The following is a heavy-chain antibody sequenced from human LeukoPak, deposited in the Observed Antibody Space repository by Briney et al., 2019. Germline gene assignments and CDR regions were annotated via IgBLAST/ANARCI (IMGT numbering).Heavy chain of an antibody. CDR3: ARALYDFWSGYYAYYFDY. V-gene: IGHV4-59*01. Sequence: YFGGSTNYNPSLKSRVTISVDTSKNQFSLKLSSVTAADTAVYYCARALYDFWSGYYAYYFDYWGQGTLVTVSS. J-gene: IGHJ4*02. CDR2: YFGGST. D-gene: IGHD3-3*01.